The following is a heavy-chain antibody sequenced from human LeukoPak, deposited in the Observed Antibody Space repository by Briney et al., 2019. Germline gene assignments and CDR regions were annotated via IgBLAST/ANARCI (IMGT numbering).Heavy chain of an antibody. CDR2: INPNSGGT. D-gene: IGHD3-3*01. CDR3: ARGPNLLEWLTFDY. J-gene: IGHJ4*02. Sequence: GASVKVSCKDSGYTFTGYYMHWVRQAPGQGLEWMGRINPNSGGTNYAQKFQGRVTMTRDTSISTAYMELSRLRSDDTAVYYCARGPNLLEWLTFDYWGQGTLVTVSS. V-gene: IGHV1-2*06. CDR1: GYTFTGYY.